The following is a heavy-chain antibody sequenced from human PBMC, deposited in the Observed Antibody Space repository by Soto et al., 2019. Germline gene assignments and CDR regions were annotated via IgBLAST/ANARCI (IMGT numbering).Heavy chain of an antibody. CDR2: ISAYNGNT. D-gene: IGHD3-10*01. J-gene: IGHJ4*02. CDR3: ASVLLWFGESMALDY. V-gene: IGHV1-18*01. Sequence: ASVKVSCKASGYTFTSYGISWVRQAPGQGLEWMGWISAYNGNTNYAQKLQGRVTMTTDTSTSTAYMELRSLRSDDTAVYYCASVLLWFGESMALDYWGQGTLVTVSS. CDR1: GYTFTSYG.